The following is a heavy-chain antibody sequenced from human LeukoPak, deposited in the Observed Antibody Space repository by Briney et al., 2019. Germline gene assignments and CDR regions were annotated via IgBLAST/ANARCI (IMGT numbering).Heavy chain of an antibody. CDR2: ISGDGGST. Sequence: PGGSLRLSCAASGVTLDAYAMHSGRPAPGKGLGWVSLISGDGGSTSYADSVNGRFTISRHNSKNSLYLQMNSLRTEDTALYYCAKGQGYYYYYMDVWGKGTTVTVSS. CDR1: GVTLDAYA. V-gene: IGHV3-43*02. J-gene: IGHJ6*03. CDR3: AKGQGYYYYYMDV.